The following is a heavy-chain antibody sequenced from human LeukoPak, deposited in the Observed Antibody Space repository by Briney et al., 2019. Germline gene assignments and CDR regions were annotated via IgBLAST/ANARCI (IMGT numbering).Heavy chain of an antibody. CDR1: GFTFSDSY. CDR2: ISSSGGTI. CDR3: SKEGGDWGEGYFDY. Sequence: GGSLRLSCSASGFTFSDSYMSWIRQVPGKGLEWISYISSSGGTIYYADSVKGRFTISRDNAKDSLYLQMNSLRAEDTAVYYCSKEGGDWGEGYFDYWGQGTLVTVSS. D-gene: IGHD3-16*01. V-gene: IGHV3-11*01. J-gene: IGHJ4*02.